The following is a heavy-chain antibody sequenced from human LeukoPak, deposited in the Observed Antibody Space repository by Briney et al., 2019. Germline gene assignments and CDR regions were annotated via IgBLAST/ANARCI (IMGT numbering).Heavy chain of an antibody. CDR3: ARDAALSDMGRVNFDY. D-gene: IGHD2-15*01. Sequence: ASVKVSCKAPGYTFTSYYMHWVRQAPGQGLEWMGIINPSGGGTSYAQKFQGRVTMTRDTSSSTVYMELSSLRSEDTALYYCARDAALSDMGRVNFDYWGQGTLVTVSS. V-gene: IGHV1-46*01. CDR1: GYTFTSYY. J-gene: IGHJ4*02. CDR2: INPSGGGT.